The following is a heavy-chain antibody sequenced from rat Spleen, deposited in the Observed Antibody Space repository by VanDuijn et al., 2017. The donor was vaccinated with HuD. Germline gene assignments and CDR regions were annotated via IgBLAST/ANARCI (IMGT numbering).Heavy chain of an antibody. J-gene: IGHJ3*01. CDR3: ARSDVTHYYLPFPY. CDR1: GNSIANGYR. D-gene: IGHD1-12*02. Sequence: EVQLQESGPGLVKPSQSLSLTCSVTGNSIANGYRWNWIRRFPGSKLEWMGYINSAGTTVYNPSLKSRISITRDTTRNQFFLQVNSVTTDDTATYYCARSDVTHYYLPFPYWGQGTLVPVSS. CDR2: INSAGTT. V-gene: IGHV3-3*01.